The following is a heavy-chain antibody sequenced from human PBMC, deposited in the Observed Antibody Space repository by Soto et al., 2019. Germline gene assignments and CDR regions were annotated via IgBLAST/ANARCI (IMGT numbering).Heavy chain of an antibody. Sequence: VSLTCTVCGGSISSYYWSWIRQPPGKGLEWIGYIYYSGSTNYNPSLKSRVTISVDTSKNQFSLKLSSVTAADTAVYYCARVRGGSGKSHWFDPWGQGTLVTVPS. CDR2: IYYSGST. D-gene: IGHD2-15*01. CDR1: GGSISSYY. J-gene: IGHJ5*02. V-gene: IGHV4-59*01. CDR3: ARVRGGSGKSHWFDP.